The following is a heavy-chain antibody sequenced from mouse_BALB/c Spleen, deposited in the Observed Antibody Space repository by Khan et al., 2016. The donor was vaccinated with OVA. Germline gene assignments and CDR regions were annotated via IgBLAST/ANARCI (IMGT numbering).Heavy chain of an antibody. CDR3: ARPPYFSYVMDY. J-gene: IGHJ4*01. D-gene: IGHD2-10*01. CDR1: GYTFTNYG. Sequence: QIQLVQSGPELKKPGETVKISCKASGYTFTNYGMNWVKQAPGKGLKWMGWINTYTGEPTYADDFKGRFAFTLETSASTAYLQINNLTNEATATYFYARPPYFSYVMDYWGQGTSVTVSS. V-gene: IGHV9-3-1*01. CDR2: INTYTGEP.